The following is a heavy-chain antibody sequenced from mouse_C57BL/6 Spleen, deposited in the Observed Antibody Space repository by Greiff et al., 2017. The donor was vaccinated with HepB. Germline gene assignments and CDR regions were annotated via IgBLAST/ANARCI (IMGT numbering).Heavy chain of an antibody. Sequence: QVQLQQPGAELVRPGSSVKLSCKASGYTFTSYWMDWVKQRPGQGLEWIGNIYPSDSETHYNQKFKDKATLTVDKSSSTAYMQLSSLTSEDSAFYYCAREGDGPWFAYWGQGTLVTVSA. V-gene: IGHV1-61*01. CDR2: IYPSDSET. CDR3: AREGDGPWFAY. J-gene: IGHJ3*01. D-gene: IGHD2-3*01. CDR1: GYTFTSYW.